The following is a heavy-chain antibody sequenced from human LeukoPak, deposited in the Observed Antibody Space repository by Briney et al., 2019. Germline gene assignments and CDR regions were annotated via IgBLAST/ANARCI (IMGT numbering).Heavy chain of an antibody. CDR1: GFTFSSSA. J-gene: IGHJ4*02. Sequence: GGSLRLSCAASGFTFSSSAMHWVRQAPDKGLEWVAVISYDGSNKYYADSVKGRFTISRDNSKNTLYLQMNSLRADDTAVYYCATGTYYYDSSGYYPLDNFDYWGQGTLVTVSS. CDR3: ATGTYYYDSSGYYPLDNFDY. V-gene: IGHV3-30-3*01. CDR2: ISYDGSNK. D-gene: IGHD3-22*01.